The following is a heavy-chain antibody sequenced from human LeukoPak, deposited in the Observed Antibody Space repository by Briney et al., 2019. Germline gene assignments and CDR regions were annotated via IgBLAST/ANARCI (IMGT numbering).Heavy chain of an antibody. Sequence: GGSLRLSCAASGFTFSSYSMNWVRQAPGKGLEWVSYISSSSSTIYYADSVKGRFTISRDNSKNTLYLQMNSLRAEDTAVYYCARENYGEPPYWGQGTLVTVSS. V-gene: IGHV3-48*01. CDR1: GFTFSSYS. CDR3: ARENYGEPPY. J-gene: IGHJ4*02. CDR2: ISSSSSTI. D-gene: IGHD4-17*01.